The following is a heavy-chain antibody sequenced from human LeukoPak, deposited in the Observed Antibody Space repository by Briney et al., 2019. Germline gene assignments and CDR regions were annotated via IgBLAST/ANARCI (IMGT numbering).Heavy chain of an antibody. V-gene: IGHV3-48*02. CDR2: IGSSSSTT. J-gene: IGHJ6*02. CDR3: ARDMETSSRAWYYGMDV. CDR1: GFTFSSYS. Sequence: GGSLRLSCTASGFTFSSYSMNWVRQAPGKGLEWVSYIGSSSSTTYYADSVKGRFTISRDNAKNSLYLQMNSLRDEDTAVYYCARDMETSSRAWYYGMDVWGQGTTVTVSS. D-gene: IGHD1-1*01.